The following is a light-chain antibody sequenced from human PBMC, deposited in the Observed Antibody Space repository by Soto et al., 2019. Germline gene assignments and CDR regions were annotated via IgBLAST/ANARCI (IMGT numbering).Light chain of an antibody. V-gene: IGLV1-44*01. CDR2: GNN. CDR1: SSNIGSNT. Sequence: QSVLIQPPSASGTPGQRVTISCSGSSSNIGSNTVNWYQQLPGTAPKLLIYGNNQRPSGVPDRFSGSKSGSSASLAISGLQSEDEGDYYCATWDDSLNGRYVFGTGTKVTVL. CDR3: ATWDDSLNGRYV. J-gene: IGLJ1*01.